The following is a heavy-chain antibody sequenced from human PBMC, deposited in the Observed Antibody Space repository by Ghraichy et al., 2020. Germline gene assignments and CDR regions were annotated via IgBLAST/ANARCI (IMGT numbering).Heavy chain of an antibody. Sequence: GGSLRLSCAASGFTFSSYSMNWVRQAPGKGLEWVSSISSSSSYIYYADSVKGRFTISRDNAKNSLYLQMNSLRAEDTAVDYCARDHSSGYNYYFDYWGQGTLVTVSS. J-gene: IGHJ4*02. CDR3: ARDHSSGYNYYFDY. D-gene: IGHD3-22*01. CDR2: ISSSSSYI. V-gene: IGHV3-21*01. CDR1: GFTFSSYS.